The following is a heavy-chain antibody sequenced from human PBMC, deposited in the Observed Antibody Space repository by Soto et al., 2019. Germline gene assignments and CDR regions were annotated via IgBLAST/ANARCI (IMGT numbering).Heavy chain of an antibody. D-gene: IGHD3-22*01. J-gene: IGHJ3*02. Sequence: PSETLSLTCTVSGGSISSGGYYWSWIRQHPGKGLEWIGYIYYSGSTYYNPSLKSRVTISVDTSKNQFSLKLSSVTAADTAVYYCARRRRVEGYDAFDIWGQGIMVTVSS. V-gene: IGHV4-31*03. CDR3: ARRRRVEGYDAFDI. CDR1: GGSISSGGYY. CDR2: IYYSGST.